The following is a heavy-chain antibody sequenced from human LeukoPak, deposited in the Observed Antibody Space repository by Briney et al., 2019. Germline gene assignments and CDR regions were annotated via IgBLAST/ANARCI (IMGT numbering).Heavy chain of an antibody. Sequence: ASAKVSCKASGYTFTSYYMHWVREAPGQGLEWMGIINPNGGSTSFAQKFQGRVVMTRDTSTSTVYMELTSLRSEDSAVYFCAREGVLQGGYYRYYFDYWGQGTLVTVSS. J-gene: IGHJ4*02. V-gene: IGHV1-46*01. CDR3: AREGVLQGGYYRYYFDY. D-gene: IGHD3-3*01. CDR2: INPNGGST. CDR1: GYTFTSYY.